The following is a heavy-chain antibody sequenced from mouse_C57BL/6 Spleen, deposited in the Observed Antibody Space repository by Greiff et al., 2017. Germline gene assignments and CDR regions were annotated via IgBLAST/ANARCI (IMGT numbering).Heavy chain of an antibody. Sequence: QVQLQQPGAELVMPGASVKLSCKASGYTFTSYWMHWVKQRPGQGLEWIGEIDPSDSYTNYNQKFKGKSTLTVEKSSSTAYMQLSSLTSEDSAVYYCASYGSSSYFDVWGTGTTVTVSS. J-gene: IGHJ1*03. CDR1: GYTFTSYW. CDR2: IDPSDSYT. D-gene: IGHD1-1*01. V-gene: IGHV1-69*01. CDR3: ASYGSSSYFDV.